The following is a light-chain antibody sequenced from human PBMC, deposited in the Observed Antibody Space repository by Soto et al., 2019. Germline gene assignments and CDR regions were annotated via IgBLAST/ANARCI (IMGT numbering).Light chain of an antibody. CDR1: QSVSSSY. V-gene: IGKV3-20*01. CDR2: DTS. CDR3: QQYGSSRT. J-gene: IGKJ1*01. Sequence: EIVLTQSPGTLSLSPGARATLSCRASQSVSSSYLAWYQQNPGQAPRLLIYDTSSRATGIPDRFSGSGSGTDFTLTISRLEPEDFAVYYCQQYGSSRTFGQGTKVDIK.